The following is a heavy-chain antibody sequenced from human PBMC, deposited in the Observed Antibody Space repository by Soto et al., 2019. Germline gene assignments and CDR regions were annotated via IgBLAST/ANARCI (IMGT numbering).Heavy chain of an antibody. CDR2: ISSDGSTK. CDR1: GFSFRSYW. J-gene: IGHJ4*02. Sequence: EVQLVESGGDLVQSGGSLGLSCAASGFSFRSYWMHWVRQAPGKGLVWVARISSDGSTKLRGVCERGRYHIPRDRGAHGRVEMGVPTYADSASGRFIISRDNDANILYLQMSSLRAEDTAVYYCAREYYGVLTGYYNDFWGQGTLVTVSS. D-gene: IGHD1-1*01. V-gene: IGHV3-74*01. CDR3: ISRDNDANILYLQMSSLRAEDTAVYYCAREYYGVLTGYYNDF.